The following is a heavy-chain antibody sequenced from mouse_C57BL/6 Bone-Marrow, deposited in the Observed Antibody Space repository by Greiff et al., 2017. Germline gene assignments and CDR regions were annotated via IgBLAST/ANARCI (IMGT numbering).Heavy chain of an antibody. Sequence: EVKLVESGGDLVKPGGSLKLSCAASGFTFSSYGMSWVRQTPDKRLEWVATISSGGSYTYYPDSVKGRFTISRDNAKHTLYLQMSRLKSEDTAMYYCARQCYYGSSWWYFDVWGTGTTVTVSS. CDR1: GFTFSSYG. CDR3: ARQCYYGSSWWYFDV. D-gene: IGHD1-1*01. CDR2: ISSGGSYT. J-gene: IGHJ1*03. V-gene: IGHV5-6*01.